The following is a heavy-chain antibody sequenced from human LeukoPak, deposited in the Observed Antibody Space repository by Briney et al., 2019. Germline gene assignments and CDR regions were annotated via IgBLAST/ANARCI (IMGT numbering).Heavy chain of an antibody. CDR3: ARAPGYCSGGSCYGNNWFDP. CDR2: IYYSGST. CDR1: GGSISSYY. V-gene: IGHV4-59*01. J-gene: IGHJ5*02. D-gene: IGHD2-15*01. Sequence: SETLSLTCTVSGGSISSYYWSWIRQPPGKGLEWIGYIYYSGSTNYNPSLKSRVTISVDTSKNQFSLKLSSVTAADTAVYYCARAPGYCSGGSCYGNNWFDPWGQGTPVTVSS.